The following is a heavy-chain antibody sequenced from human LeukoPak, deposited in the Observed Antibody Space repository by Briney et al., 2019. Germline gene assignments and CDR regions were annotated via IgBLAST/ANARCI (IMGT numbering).Heavy chain of an antibody. CDR2: IYYSGST. J-gene: IGHJ4*02. V-gene: IGHV4-59*02. Sequence: LSLTCTEAGGLVNRYNWRWMRQPPGKELEWIGYIYYSGSTNYNPSLKSRVTISVDTSKNQFSLKLSSVTAADTAVYYCARGGYGPFDYWGQGTLVTVSS. D-gene: IGHD5-18*01. CDR3: ARGGYGPFDY. CDR1: GGLVNRYN.